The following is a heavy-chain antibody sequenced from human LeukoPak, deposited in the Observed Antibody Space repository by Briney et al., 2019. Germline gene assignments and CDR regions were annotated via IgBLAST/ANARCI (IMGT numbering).Heavy chain of an antibody. CDR2: IKQDGSEK. D-gene: IGHD3-3*02. Sequence: GGSLRLSCTVSGFTFNSGVTFSSYWMSWVRQAPGKGLEWVANIKQDGSEKYYVDSVKGRFTISRDNSKNTLYLQMNSLRAEDTAVYYCAKDPVHFWSGYPNWFDPWGQGTLVTVSS. CDR3: AKDPVHFWSGYPNWFDP. V-gene: IGHV3-7*01. J-gene: IGHJ5*02. CDR1: GFTFNSGVTFSSYW.